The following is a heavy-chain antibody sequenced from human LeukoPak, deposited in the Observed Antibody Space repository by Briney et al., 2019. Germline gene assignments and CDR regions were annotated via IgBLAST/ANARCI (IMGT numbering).Heavy chain of an antibody. D-gene: IGHD1-26*01. CDR2: ISSSSSYI. CDR3: AREKSGGSSLDY. V-gene: IGHV3-21*01. Sequence: GGSLRLSCAASGFTFSSYSMNWVRQAPGKGREWVSSISSSSSYIYYADSVKGRFTISRDNAKNSLYLQMNSLRAEDTAVYYCAREKSGGSSLDYWGQGTLVTVSS. J-gene: IGHJ4*02. CDR1: GFTFSSYS.